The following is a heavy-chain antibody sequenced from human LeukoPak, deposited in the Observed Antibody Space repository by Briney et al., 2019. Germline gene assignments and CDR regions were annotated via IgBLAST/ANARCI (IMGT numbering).Heavy chain of an antibody. D-gene: IGHD2-15*01. V-gene: IGHV4-30-4*08. CDR3: ARDCSGGSCYGDFDI. J-gene: IGHJ3*02. Sequence: SETLSLTCTLSGGSISSGGYYWSWIRQHPGKGLEWIGYIYYSGSTYYNPSLKSRITISVDTSENRFSLKLSSVTATDTAVYYCARDCSGGSCYGDFDIWGQGTMVTVSS. CDR2: IYYSGST. CDR1: GGSISSGGYY.